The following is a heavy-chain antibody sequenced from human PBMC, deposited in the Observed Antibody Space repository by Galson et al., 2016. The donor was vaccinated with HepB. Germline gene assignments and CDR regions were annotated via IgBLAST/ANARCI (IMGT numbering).Heavy chain of an antibody. Sequence: SETLSLTCTVSGGSISSSSYYWGWIRQPPGKGLEWIASIYYSGTTYYNPSLMSRVTISVDTSKNQFSLNLSSVTAADTALYYCATSVDYYESIGYWPLWGQGSLVTVSS. V-gene: IGHV4-39*01. CDR3: ATSVDYYESIGYWPL. J-gene: IGHJ4*02. D-gene: IGHD3-22*01. CDR1: GGSISSSSYY. CDR2: IYYSGTT.